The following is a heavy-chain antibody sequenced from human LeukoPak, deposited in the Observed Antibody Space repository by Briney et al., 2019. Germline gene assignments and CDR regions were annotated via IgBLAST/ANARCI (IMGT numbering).Heavy chain of an antibody. D-gene: IGHD3-10*01. CDR1: GYTFTSYD. J-gene: IGHJ5*02. CDR3: ARDPPVGYSWFGESTQNWFDP. CDR2: ISAYNGNT. V-gene: IGHV1-18*01. Sequence: GASVKVSCKASGYTFTSYDINWVRQATGQGLEWMGWISAYNGNTNYAQKLQGRVTMTTDTSTSTAYMELRSLRSDDTAVYYCARDPPVGYSWFGESTQNWFDPWGQGTLVTVSS.